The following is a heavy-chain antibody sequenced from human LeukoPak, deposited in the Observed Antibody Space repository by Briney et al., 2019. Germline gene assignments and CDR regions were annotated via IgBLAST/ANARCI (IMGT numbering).Heavy chain of an antibody. Sequence: SVKDSCMASVGTFSSYPFTWVRQAPGQGREWMGEMTPIFGAANDAQTFQGRVTIAADESKSTVFMELSSLRSVDTAFYYCARNSRVACTSGLNYWGQGTLVTVSS. J-gene: IGHJ4*02. CDR1: VGTFSSYP. V-gene: IGHV1-69*13. D-gene: IGHD4-23*01. CDR2: MTPIFGAA. CDR3: ARNSRVACTSGLNY.